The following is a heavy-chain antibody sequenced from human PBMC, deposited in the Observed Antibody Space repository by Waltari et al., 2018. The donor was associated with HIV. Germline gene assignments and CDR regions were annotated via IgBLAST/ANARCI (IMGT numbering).Heavy chain of an antibody. CDR3: ASRTYDNRGVGAFDI. CDR1: GFTFRNYA. V-gene: IGHV3-33*01. Sequence: QVQLVESGGGVVQPGRSLGLSCAVSGFTFRNYAMHWVRQAPGKGLEWVAVIWHDGSNKYYADSVKGRFTNSRDMSKNTLYLQMNSLRAEDTAVYYCASRTYDNRGVGAFDIWGQGTMVIVSS. D-gene: IGHD3-22*01. J-gene: IGHJ3*02. CDR2: IWHDGSNK.